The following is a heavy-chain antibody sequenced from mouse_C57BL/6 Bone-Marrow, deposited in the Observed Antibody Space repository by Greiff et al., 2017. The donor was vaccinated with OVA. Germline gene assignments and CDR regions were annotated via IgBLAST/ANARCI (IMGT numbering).Heavy chain of an antibody. D-gene: IGHD2-3*01. CDR3: ARHGNGYYPFAY. Sequence: EVKLQESGGGLVKPGGSLKLSCAASGFTFSSYTMSWVRQTPEKRLEWVATISGGGGNTYYPDSVKGRFTISRDNAKNTLYLQMSSLRSEDTALYYCARHGNGYYPFAYWGQGTLVTVSA. J-gene: IGHJ3*01. CDR1: GFTFSSYT. CDR2: ISGGGGNT. V-gene: IGHV5-9*01.